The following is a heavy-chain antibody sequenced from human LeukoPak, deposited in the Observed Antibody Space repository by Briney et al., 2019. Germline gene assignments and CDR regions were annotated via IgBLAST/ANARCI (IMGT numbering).Heavy chain of an antibody. CDR1: GGSISSYY. CDR3: AHEKINYGPWSYPI. V-gene: IGHV4-59*12. D-gene: IGHD3-10*01. Sequence: SETLSLTCTVSGGSISSYYWSWIRQTPGKGLEWIGYIYYSGSTNYNPSLKSRVTMSVDTSKNQFSLKLSSVTAADTAVYYCAHEKINYGPWSYPIWGQGTLVTVSS. J-gene: IGHJ4*02. CDR2: IYYSGST.